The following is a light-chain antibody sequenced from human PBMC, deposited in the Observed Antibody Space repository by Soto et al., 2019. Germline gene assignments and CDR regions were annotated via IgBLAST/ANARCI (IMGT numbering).Light chain of an antibody. CDR3: QSYDSSLSGWV. CDR2: GNS. J-gene: IGLJ2*01. V-gene: IGLV1-40*01. CDR1: SSNIGAGYD. Sequence: QCVLTQPPSVSGAPGQRVTISCTGSSSNIGAGYDVHWYQQLPGTAPKVLIYGNSNRPSGVPDRFSGSKSGTSASLAITGLQAEDEADYYCQSYDSSLSGWVFGGGTKLTVL.